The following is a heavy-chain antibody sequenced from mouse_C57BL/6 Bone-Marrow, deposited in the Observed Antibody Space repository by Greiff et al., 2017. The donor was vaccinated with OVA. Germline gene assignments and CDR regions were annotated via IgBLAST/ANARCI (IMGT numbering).Heavy chain of an antibody. V-gene: IGHV1-59*01. D-gene: IGHD6-1*01. CDR1: GYTFTSYW. Sequence: VKLKQPGAELVRPGTSVKLSCKASGYTFTSYWMHWVKQRPGQGLEWIGVIDPSDSYTNYNQKFKGKATLTVDTSSSTAYMQLSSLTSEDSAVYYCAEGAAFDYWGQGTTLTVSS. CDR3: AEGAAFDY. J-gene: IGHJ2*01. CDR2: IDPSDSYT.